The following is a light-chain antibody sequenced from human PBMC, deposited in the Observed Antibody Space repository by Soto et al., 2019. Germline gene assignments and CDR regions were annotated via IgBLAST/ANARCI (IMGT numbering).Light chain of an antibody. J-gene: IGKJ5*01. V-gene: IGKV3-20*01. CDR1: QSISTNY. CDR3: QQYGRT. Sequence: EIVLTQSPGTLSLSPGEIATLSCRVSQSISTNYLAWYQQKPGQAPRLLIYAASSRLTGIPDRFSGSGSGTDFTLTISRLEPEDFAVYYCQQYGRTFGQGTRLEMK. CDR2: AAS.